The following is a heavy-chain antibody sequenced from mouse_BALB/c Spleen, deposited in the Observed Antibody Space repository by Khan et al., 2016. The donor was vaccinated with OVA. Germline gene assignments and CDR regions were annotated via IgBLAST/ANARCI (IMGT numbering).Heavy chain of an antibody. CDR3: ARGNYYGYYFDY. V-gene: IGHV3-2*02. D-gene: IGHD1-1*01. J-gene: IGHJ2*01. Sequence: EVKLLESGPGLVKPSQSLPLTCTVTGYSITSGYAWNWIRQFPGNKLEWMGYISYSGGTSYNPSLKSRISITRDTSKNQFFLQLNSVTTEDTATYYCARGNYYGYYFDYWGQGTTLTVSS. CDR2: ISYSGGT. CDR1: GYSITSGYA.